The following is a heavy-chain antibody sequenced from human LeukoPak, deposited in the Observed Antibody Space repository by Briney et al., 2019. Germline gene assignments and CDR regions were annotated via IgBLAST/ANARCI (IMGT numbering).Heavy chain of an antibody. CDR1: GGTFSSYA. CDR3: AWNDGEDY. D-gene: IGHD1-1*01. Sequence: SLKVSCKASGGTFSSYAISGVRQAPGQGLEWMGRIIPILGIANYAQKYQGSVTTTADKSTSTAYMGLSSLRSEDTAVYYCAWNDGEDYWGQGTLVTVSS. V-gene: IGHV1-69*04. CDR2: IIPILGIA. J-gene: IGHJ4*02.